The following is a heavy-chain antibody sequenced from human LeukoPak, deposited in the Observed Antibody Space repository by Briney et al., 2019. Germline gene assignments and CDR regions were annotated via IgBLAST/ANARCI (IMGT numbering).Heavy chain of an antibody. CDR1: SGSFSGYY. J-gene: IGHJ4*02. D-gene: IGHD2-15*01. Sequence: PSETLSLTCAVYSGSFSGYYWGWMRQPPGKGLEWIGSIYYSGSTYYNPSLKSRVTISEDTSKNQFSLKLSSVTAADTAVYYCARVGEYCSGGSCYGFGRYFDYWGQGTLVIVSS. V-gene: IGHV4-34*01. CDR2: IYYSGST. CDR3: ARVGEYCSGGSCYGFGRYFDY.